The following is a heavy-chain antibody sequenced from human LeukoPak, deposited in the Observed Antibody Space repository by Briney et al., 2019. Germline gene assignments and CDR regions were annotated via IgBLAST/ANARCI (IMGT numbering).Heavy chain of an antibody. CDR3: AKVRGSGYYDY. CDR1: VYTLTELS. D-gene: IGHD3-22*01. J-gene: IGHJ4*02. Sequence: ASVKVSCKVSVYTLTELSMHWVRQAPGKGLEWMGGFDPEDGETIYAQKFQGRVTMTEATSTDTAYMELSSLRSEDTAVYYCAKVRGSGYYDYWGQGTLVTVSS. CDR2: FDPEDGET. V-gene: IGHV1-24*01.